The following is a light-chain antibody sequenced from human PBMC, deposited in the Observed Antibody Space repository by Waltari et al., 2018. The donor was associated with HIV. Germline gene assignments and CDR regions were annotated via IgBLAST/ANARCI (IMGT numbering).Light chain of an antibody. CDR2: SAS. CDR3: LQHYDYPRS. Sequence: DIQMTQSPSSLSASVGDRVTITCRASQGIRNDLGWNQQKPGTPPRRLIYSASTLQSGVSSRFSGSGSGTEFTLTISSLQPEDSATYYCLQHYDYPRSFGQGTKLGI. V-gene: IGKV1-17*01. J-gene: IGKJ2*01. CDR1: QGIRND.